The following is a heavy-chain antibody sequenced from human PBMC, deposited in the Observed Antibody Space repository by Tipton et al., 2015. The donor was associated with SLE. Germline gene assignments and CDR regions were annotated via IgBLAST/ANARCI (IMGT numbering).Heavy chain of an antibody. J-gene: IGHJ6*02. V-gene: IGHV3-23*01. CDR1: GFTFSSYA. CDR3: VSSSSQYYYGMDV. CDR2: VGVSGAST. Sequence: SLRLSCAASGFTFSSYAMTWVRQAPGKGLEWVSSVGVSGASTDYADSVKGRFTVSRDNSKNTLFLQMSSLRAEDTAVHYCVSSSSQYYYGMDVWGQGTTVTVSS. D-gene: IGHD6-13*01.